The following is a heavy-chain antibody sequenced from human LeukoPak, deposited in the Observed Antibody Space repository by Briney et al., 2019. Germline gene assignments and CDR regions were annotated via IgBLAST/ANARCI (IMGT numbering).Heavy chain of an antibody. CDR3: VREGYYDSSGYLGVFDY. Sequence: PGGSLRLSCAASGFTFSSYGMSWVRQAPGKGLEWVSYISDSSSTKYYADSVKGRFTISRDNAKNSMYLQMNSLRAEDTAVYYCVREGYYDSSGYLGVFDYWGQGTLVTVSS. J-gene: IGHJ4*02. V-gene: IGHV3-48*04. CDR2: ISDSSSTK. D-gene: IGHD3-22*01. CDR1: GFTFSSYG.